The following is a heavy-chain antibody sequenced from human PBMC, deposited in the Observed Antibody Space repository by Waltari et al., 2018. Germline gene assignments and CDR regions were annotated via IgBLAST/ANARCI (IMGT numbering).Heavy chain of an antibody. D-gene: IGHD3-16*02. CDR3: AQTIAGLTFGGLIINYYYYMAV. V-gene: IGHV2-70*15. CDR1: GFSLSTNAMC. Sequence: QVTLTESGPALVKPAQTLTLTCTFSGFSLSTNAMCVTWVRQSPGKALEWLARIAWDGDKYYSSSLNTRLSISKDTSRKEVALTLTDVDPADTGTYDCAQTIAGLTFGGLIINYYYYMAVWGKGTTVIVSS. CDR2: IAWDGDK. J-gene: IGHJ6*03.